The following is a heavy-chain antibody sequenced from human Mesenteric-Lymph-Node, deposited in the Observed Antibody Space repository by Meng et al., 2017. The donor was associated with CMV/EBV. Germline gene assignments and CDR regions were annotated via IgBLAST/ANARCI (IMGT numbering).Heavy chain of an antibody. CDR2: VSDTRIT. CDR1: LRSSSPY. J-gene: IGHJ5*02. V-gene: IGHV4-39*01. Sequence: LRSSSPYWGWVRQAPGKRLEWIGSVSDTRITYHNPSLKSRVTIDVDMSRNRFSLELRSVTAADTAMYYCARGCSSDICYRGNWSDPWGQGTLVTVSS. D-gene: IGHD2-2*01. CDR3: ARGCSSDICYRGNWSDP.